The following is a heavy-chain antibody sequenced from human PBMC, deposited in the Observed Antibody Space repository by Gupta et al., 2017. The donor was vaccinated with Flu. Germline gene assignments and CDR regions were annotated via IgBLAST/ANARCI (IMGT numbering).Heavy chain of an antibody. V-gene: IGHV1-46*01. D-gene: IGHD6-19*01. CDR2: ITPGGDNT. CDR3: AGSHIGGWYFDL. J-gene: IGHJ4*02. Sequence: GVITPGGDNTGYAQNFQDRLTVTRDTSTSTVYMEMNSLRSEDTAVYYCAGSHIGGWYFDLWGQGTLITVSS.